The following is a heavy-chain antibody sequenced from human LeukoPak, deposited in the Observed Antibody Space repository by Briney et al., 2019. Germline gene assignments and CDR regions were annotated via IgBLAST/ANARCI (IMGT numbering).Heavy chain of an antibody. J-gene: IGHJ4*02. D-gene: IGHD2-2*02. CDR2: IVPIFGTA. V-gene: IGHV1-69*01. Sequence: SVKVSCKASGGTFSSYAISWVRQAPGQGLEWMGGIVPIFGTANYAQKFQGRVTTTAGESTSTAYMELSSLRSEDTAVYYCARTLYCSSTSCYTDLGYWGQGTLVTVSS. CDR1: GGTFSSYA. CDR3: ARTLYCSSTSCYTDLGY.